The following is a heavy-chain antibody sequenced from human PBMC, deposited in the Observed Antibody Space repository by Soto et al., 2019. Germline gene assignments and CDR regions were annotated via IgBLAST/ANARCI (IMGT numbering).Heavy chain of an antibody. CDR2: VSDVERA. CDR1: GFSVSSNY. CDR3: ARPHSAAFAWAAES. D-gene: IGHD1-26*01. V-gene: IGHV3-53*01. J-gene: IGHJ5*02. Sequence: EVRLVESGGGLIQPGGSLRLSCVVSGFSVSSNYMSWVRQAPGKGLEWVTVVSDVERANYADSVKGRFTVSIDISKRTVFLQMNSLRAEDAAVYYCARPHSAAFAWAAESWGQGTLVIVSS.